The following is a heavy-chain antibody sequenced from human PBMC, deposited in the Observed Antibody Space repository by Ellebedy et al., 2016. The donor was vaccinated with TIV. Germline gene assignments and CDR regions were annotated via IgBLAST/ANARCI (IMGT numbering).Heavy chain of an antibody. V-gene: IGHV3-21*01. CDR2: ISTIT. D-gene: IGHD2-15*01. J-gene: IGHJ4*02. CDR1: GFTFSTYS. Sequence: PGGSLRLSCAASGFTFSTYSLNWVRQAPGKGLEWVSSISTITNYADSVRGRFTISRDNAKNSLYLQMNSLRAKDTAVYYCSRGGGCGGGTCYYPDFWGQGTLVTVSS. CDR3: SRGGGCGGGTCYYPDF.